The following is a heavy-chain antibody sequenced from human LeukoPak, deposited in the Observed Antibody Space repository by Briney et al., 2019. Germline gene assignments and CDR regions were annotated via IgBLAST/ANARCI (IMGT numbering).Heavy chain of an antibody. Sequence: SGGSLRLSSAASGFTFSSYEMNWVRQAPGKGLEWVSYISSSGSTIYYADSVKGRFTISRDNAKNSLYLQMNSLRAEDTAVYYCARDTSCSSTSCPPPPYYYYGMDVWGKGTTVTVSS. V-gene: IGHV3-48*03. CDR3: ARDTSCSSTSCPPPPYYYYGMDV. J-gene: IGHJ6*04. D-gene: IGHD2-2*01. CDR2: ISSSGSTI. CDR1: GFTFSSYE.